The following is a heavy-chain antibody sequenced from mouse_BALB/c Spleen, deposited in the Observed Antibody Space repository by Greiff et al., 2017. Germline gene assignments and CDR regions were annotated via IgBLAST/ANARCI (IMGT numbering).Heavy chain of an antibody. CDR2: IWSGGST. CDR3: ARNGLVRYFDV. J-gene: IGHJ1*01. D-gene: IGHD2-10*02. CDR1: GFSLTSYG. V-gene: IGHV2-2*02. Sequence: VQGVESGPGLVQPSQSLSITCTVSGFSLTSYGVHWVRQSPGKGLEWLGVIWSGGSTDYNAAFISRLSISKDNSKSQVFFKMNSLQANDTAIYYCARNGLVRYFDVWGAGTTVTVSS.